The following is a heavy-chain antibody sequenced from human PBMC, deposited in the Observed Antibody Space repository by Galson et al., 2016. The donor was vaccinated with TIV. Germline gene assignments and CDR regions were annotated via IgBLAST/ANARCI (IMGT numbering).Heavy chain of an antibody. CDR1: GGTFSTYV. CDR3: ATDRNTALDTYHYYYGMDV. CDR2: IIPLFGTT. Sequence: SVKVSCKASGGTFSTYVINWVRQAPGQGLEWMGGIIPLFGTTNYAQKFQGRVTISADESTSTAYMELSNLRSEDTAVFYCATDRNTALDTYHYYYGMDVWGPGTTVTVSS. J-gene: IGHJ6*02. V-gene: IGHV1-69*13. D-gene: IGHD5-18*01.